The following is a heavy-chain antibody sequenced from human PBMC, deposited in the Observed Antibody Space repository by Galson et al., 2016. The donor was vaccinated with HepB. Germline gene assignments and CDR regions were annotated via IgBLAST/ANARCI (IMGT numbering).Heavy chain of an antibody. CDR2: ISYDGINK. D-gene: IGHD2-15*01. J-gene: IGHJ3*01. Sequence: SLRLSCAASGFTFSSYAMHWVRQPPGKGLEWVAVISYDGINKYYVDSVNGRFTISRDNAKNSLYLHMSGLRPEDTAVYYCARDSGYCSGGSCYGDAFDVWGQGAMVTVSS. CDR3: ARDSGYCSGGSCYGDAFDV. CDR1: GFTFSSYA. V-gene: IGHV3-30*04.